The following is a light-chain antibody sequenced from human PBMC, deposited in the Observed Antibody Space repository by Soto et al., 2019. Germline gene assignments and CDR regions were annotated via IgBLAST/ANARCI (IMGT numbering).Light chain of an antibody. CDR3: LLYYGGAFV. CDR2: STS. V-gene: IGLV7-43*01. Sequence: QAVVTQEPSLTVSPGGTVTLTRASSTGAVTSGYFPNWFQQKPGQAPRALTYSTSNKHSWTPARFSGSLLGGKAALTLSGVQPEDEAEYYCLLYYGGAFVFGAGTKGTVL. J-gene: IGLJ1*01. CDR1: TGAVTSGYF.